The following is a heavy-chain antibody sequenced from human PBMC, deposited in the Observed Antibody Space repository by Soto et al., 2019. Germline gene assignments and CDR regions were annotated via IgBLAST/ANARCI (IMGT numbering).Heavy chain of an antibody. CDR1: GFTFSSYA. Sequence: GGSLRLSCAASGFTFSSYAMHWVRQAPGKGLEWVAVISYDGSNKYYADSVKGRFTISRDNSKNTLYLQMNSLRAEDTAVYYCARDPAPIPELGPQGFDPWAREPWSPSPQ. CDR3: ARDPAPIPELGPQGFDP. V-gene: IGHV3-30-3*01. J-gene: IGHJ5*02. CDR2: ISYDGSNK. D-gene: IGHD1-7*01.